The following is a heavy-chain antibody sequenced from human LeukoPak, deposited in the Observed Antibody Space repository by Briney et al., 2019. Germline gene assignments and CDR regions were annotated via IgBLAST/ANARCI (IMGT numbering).Heavy chain of an antibody. V-gene: IGHV3-15*01. CDR3: TTLTAVRESGYSSGWRGY. CDR1: GFTFSNAW. CDR2: IKSKTDGGTT. J-gene: IGHJ4*02. Sequence: GGSLRLSCAASGFTFSNAWMSWVRQAPGKGLEWVGRIKSKTDGGTTDYAAPVKGRFTISRDDSKNTLYLQMNSLKTEDTAVYYCTTLTAVRESGYSSGWRGYWGQGTLVTVSS. D-gene: IGHD6-19*01.